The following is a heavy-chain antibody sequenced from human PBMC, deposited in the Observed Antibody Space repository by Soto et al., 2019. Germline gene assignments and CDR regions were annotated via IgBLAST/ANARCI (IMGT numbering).Heavy chain of an antibody. D-gene: IGHD3-22*01. CDR3: AKGQKPDYNIPDGIDV. CDR1: LFTFSNYA. J-gene: IGHJ3*01. V-gene: IGHV3-23*01. Sequence: GGCLSLSCAAPLFTFSNYAMTWGRQPPGKGLEGVSVISGSGGSSYYADSVKGRFTVSRDNSRNTLYLQMNSLRAEDTAVYYCAKGQKPDYNIPDGIDVWGQGTMVTVSS. CDR2: ISGSGGSS.